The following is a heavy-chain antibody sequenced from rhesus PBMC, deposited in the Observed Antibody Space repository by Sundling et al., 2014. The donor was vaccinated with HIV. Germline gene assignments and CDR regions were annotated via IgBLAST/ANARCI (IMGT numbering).Heavy chain of an antibody. CDR1: GFTFSTFG. Sequence: EVQLVESGGGLVQPGGSLRLSCAASGFTFSTFGMSWVRQAPGKGLEWVSSISSASSYIYYADSVQGRFTISRDNAKNSLSLQMNSLRAEDTAVYYCSRAHLDWLFDNYGLDSWGQGVVVTVSS. D-gene: IGHD3-3*01. J-gene: IGHJ6*01. CDR3: SRAHLDWLFDNYGLDS. V-gene: IGHV3-136*01. CDR2: ISSASSYI.